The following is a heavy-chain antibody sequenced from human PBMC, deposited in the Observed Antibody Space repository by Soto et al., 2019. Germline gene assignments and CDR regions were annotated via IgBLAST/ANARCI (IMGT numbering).Heavy chain of an antibody. CDR2: IYHSGST. D-gene: IGHD3-16*01. CDR3: ASSLKKGVYYFDY. V-gene: IGHV4-30-2*01. CDR1: GGSISSGGYS. J-gene: IGHJ4*02. Sequence: SETLSLTCAVSGGSISSGGYSWSWIRQPPGKGLEWIGYIYHSGSTYYNPSLKSRVTISVDRSKNQFSLKLSSVTAADTAVYYCASSLKKGVYYFDYWDQGTLVTVSS.